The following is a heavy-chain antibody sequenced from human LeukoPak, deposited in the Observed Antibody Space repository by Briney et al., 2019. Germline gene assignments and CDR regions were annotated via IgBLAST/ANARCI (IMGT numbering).Heavy chain of an antibody. CDR3: AKMIQLWLEVLYFDY. D-gene: IGHD5-18*01. J-gene: IGHJ4*02. CDR2: ISGSGGST. Sequence: PGGSLRLSCAASGFTFSSYAMSWVRQAPGKGLEWVSAISGSGGSTYYADSVKGRFTISRDNSKNTLYQQMNSLRAEDTAVYYCAKMIQLWLEVLYFDYWGQGTLVTVSS. CDR1: GFTFSSYA. V-gene: IGHV3-23*01.